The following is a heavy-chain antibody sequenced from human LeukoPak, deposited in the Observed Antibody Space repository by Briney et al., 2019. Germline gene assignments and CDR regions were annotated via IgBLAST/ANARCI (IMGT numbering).Heavy chain of an antibody. Sequence: GGSLRLSCAVSGFTVSSNYMSWVRQAPGKGLEWVSVIYSGGSTYYADSVKGRFTISRDNSKNTLYLQMNSLRAEDTAVYYCARDGGSGSYYFDYWGQGTLVTVSS. CDR3: ARDGGSGSYYFDY. CDR2: IYSGGST. D-gene: IGHD1-26*01. J-gene: IGHJ4*02. CDR1: GFTVSSNY. V-gene: IGHV3-53*01.